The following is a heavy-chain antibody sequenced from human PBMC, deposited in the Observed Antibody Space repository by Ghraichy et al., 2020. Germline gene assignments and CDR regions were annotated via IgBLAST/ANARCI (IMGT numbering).Heavy chain of an antibody. CDR2: ISSSGSTI. J-gene: IGHJ4*02. CDR1: GFTFSSYE. D-gene: IGHD2-2*01. Sequence: GGSLRLSCAASGFTFSSYEMNWVRQAPGKGLEWVSYISSSGSTIYYADSVKGRFTISRDNAKNSLYLQMNSLRAEDTAVYYCARETAAMSPDYWGQGTLVTVSS. V-gene: IGHV3-48*03. CDR3: ARETAAMSPDY.